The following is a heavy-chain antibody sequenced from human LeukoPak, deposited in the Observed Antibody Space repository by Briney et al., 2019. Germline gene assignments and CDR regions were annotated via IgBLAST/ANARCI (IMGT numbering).Heavy chain of an antibody. CDR2: IYISGIT. CDR3: ASLTDPRYSSGS. Sequence: PSETLSLTCTVSGGSISSGSYYWSWIRQPAGKGLEWIGRIYISGITNYNPSLKSRVTISVDKSKNQFSLKLSSVTAADTAVYYCASLTDPRYSSGSWGQGTLVTVSS. CDR1: GGSISSGSYY. D-gene: IGHD6-19*01. J-gene: IGHJ4*02. V-gene: IGHV4-61*02.